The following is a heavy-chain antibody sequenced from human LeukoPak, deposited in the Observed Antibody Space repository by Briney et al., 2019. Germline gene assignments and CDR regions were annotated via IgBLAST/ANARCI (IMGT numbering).Heavy chain of an antibody. Sequence: PSETLSLTCSVTGGSNNGYYWTWMRQPPGKGLEWLGYLYYSGSTNYNPSLKSRVTISVDRSKNQFSLRLSSVTAADTAVYYCARDSRLDDAFDIWGQGTMVTVSS. CDR2: LYYSGST. CDR3: ARDSRLDDAFDI. V-gene: IGHV4-59*01. CDR1: GGSNNGYY. J-gene: IGHJ3*02.